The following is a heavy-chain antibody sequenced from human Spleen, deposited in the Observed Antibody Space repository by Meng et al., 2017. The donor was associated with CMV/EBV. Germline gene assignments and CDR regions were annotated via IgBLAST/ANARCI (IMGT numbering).Heavy chain of an antibody. CDR2: INIYSGKT. CDR1: GYTFNSHP. Sequence: ASVKVSCKASGYTFNSHPINWVRQAPGQGLEWMGWINIYSGKTQYAQKLQGRVTMTTDTSTNTAYMEMRSLKFDDTAEYYCARDSAGYCSTDSCYEGDSWGQGTLVTVSS. D-gene: IGHD2-2*01. CDR3: ARDSAGYCSTDSCYEGDS. V-gene: IGHV1-18*01. J-gene: IGHJ4*02.